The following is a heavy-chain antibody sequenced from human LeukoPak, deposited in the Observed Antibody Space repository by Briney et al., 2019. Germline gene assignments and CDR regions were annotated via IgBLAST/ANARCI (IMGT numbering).Heavy chain of an antibody. CDR3: ARATVEMATIRAFDI. CDR1: GGSISSGGYS. V-gene: IGHV4-30-2*01. CDR2: IYHSGST. D-gene: IGHD5-24*01. Sequence: TLSLTCAVSGGSISSGGYSLSWIRQPPGKGLEWIVYIYHSGSTYYNPSLKSRVTISVDRSKNQFSLKLSSVTAAGTAVYYCARATVEMATIRAFDIWGQGTMVTVSS. J-gene: IGHJ3*02.